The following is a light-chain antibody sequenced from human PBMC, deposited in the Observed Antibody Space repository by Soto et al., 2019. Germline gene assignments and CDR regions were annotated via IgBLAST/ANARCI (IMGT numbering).Light chain of an antibody. Sequence: EIVMTQSPATLSVSPGERATLSCRASQSVSSNLSCYQQKPGQAPRLLIYGASTRATGIPARFSGSGSGTEFPLTIISLQSEDFAFYYCQQYNNWPPLTVGGGTKLEIK. CDR2: GAS. J-gene: IGKJ4*01. V-gene: IGKV3-15*01. CDR3: QQYNNWPPLT. CDR1: QSVSSN.